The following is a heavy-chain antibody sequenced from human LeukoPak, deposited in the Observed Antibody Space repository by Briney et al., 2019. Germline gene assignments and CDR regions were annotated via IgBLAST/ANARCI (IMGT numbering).Heavy chain of an antibody. Sequence: GGSLRLSCAASGFSFNYFWMSWVRQAPGKGLEWVANIKQDGTEKYYADSVKGRFTISRDNAKKSLYLQMNSLRAEVTAVYYCARDAEVGTLFGVLSRYNWFDPWGQGALVTVSS. CDR2: IKQDGTEK. CDR3: ARDAEVGTLFGVLSRYNWFDP. D-gene: IGHD3-3*01. CDR1: GFSFNYFW. V-gene: IGHV3-7*01. J-gene: IGHJ5*02.